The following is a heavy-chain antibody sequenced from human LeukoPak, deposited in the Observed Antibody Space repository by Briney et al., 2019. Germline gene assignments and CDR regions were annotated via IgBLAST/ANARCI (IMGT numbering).Heavy chain of an antibody. J-gene: IGHJ3*02. CDR3: ARDLGLLWFGEPPVGAFDI. CDR2: INPNSGGT. CDR1: GYTFTGYY. D-gene: IGHD3-10*01. V-gene: IGHV1-2*04. Sequence: ASVTVSCKASGYTFTGYYMHWVRQAPGQGLEWMGWINPNSGGTNYAQKFQGWVTMTRDKSIRKAYLVLSRLRSDDTAVYYCARDLGLLWFGEPPVGAFDIWGQGTMVTVSS.